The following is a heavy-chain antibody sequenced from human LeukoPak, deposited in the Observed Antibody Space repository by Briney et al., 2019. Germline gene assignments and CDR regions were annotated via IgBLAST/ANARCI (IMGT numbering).Heavy chain of an antibody. J-gene: IGHJ4*02. CDR2: ISGSGGAT. Sequence: GGSLRLSCAAFGFTFSTFGMSWVRQAPGKGLEWVSAISGSGGATFYADSVKGRFTISRDSSKNTLYLQMNSLRAEDTAVYYCARRAGAYSHPYDYWGQGTLVTVSS. D-gene: IGHD4/OR15-4a*01. CDR3: ARRAGAYSHPYDY. V-gene: IGHV3-23*01. CDR1: GFTFSTFG.